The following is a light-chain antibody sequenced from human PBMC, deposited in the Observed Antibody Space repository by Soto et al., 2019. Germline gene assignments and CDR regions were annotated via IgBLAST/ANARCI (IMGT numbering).Light chain of an antibody. J-gene: IGKJ3*01. CDR1: QDISNY. V-gene: IGKV1-33*01. CDR2: DAS. CDR3: QQYDNLLLFT. Sequence: DIQMTQSPSSLSASVGDRVTITCQASQDISNYLNWYQQKPGKAPKLLIYDASNLETGVPSRFSGSGSWTDFTFTISSLQPEDIATYYCQQYDNLLLFTFGPVTKVDI.